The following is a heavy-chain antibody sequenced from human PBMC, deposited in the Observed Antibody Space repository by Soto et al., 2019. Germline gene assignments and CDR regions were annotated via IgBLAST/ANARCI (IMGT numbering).Heavy chain of an antibody. V-gene: IGHV1-58*01. J-gene: IGHJ4*02. CDR1: GFTFTSSA. D-gene: IGHD4-17*01. CDR3: AAPTAVTTMGSFYY. Sequence: EASVKVSCKASGFTFTSSAVQWVRQARGQRLEWIGWIVVGSGNTNYAQKFQERVTITRDMSTSTAYMELSSLRSEDTAVYYCAAPTAVTTMGSFYYWGQGTLVTVSS. CDR2: IVVGSGNT.